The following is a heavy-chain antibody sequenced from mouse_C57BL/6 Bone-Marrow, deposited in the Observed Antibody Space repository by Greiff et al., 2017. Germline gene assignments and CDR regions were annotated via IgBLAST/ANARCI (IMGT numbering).Heavy chain of an antibody. Sequence: QVQLQQPGAELVKPGASVKLSCKASGYTFTSYWMHWVKQRPGRGLEWIGRIDPNSGGTKYNEKFKSKATLTVDKPSSTAYMQLSSLTSEDSAVXSGAKSRVLLRGYFDVWGTGTTVTVSS. V-gene: IGHV1-72*01. D-gene: IGHD1-1*01. J-gene: IGHJ1*03. CDR2: IDPNSGGT. CDR1: GYTFTSYW. CDR3: AKSRVLLRGYFDV.